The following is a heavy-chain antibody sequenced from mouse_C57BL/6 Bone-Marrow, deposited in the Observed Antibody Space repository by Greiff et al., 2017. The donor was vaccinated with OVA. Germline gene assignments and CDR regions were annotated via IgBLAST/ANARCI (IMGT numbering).Heavy chain of an antibody. CDR1: GFNIKDDY. D-gene: IGHD2-4*01. V-gene: IGHV14-4*01. Sequence: EVQLQESGAELVRPGASVKLSCTASGFNIKDDYMHWVKQRPEQGLEWIGWIDPENGDTEYASKFQGKATITADTSSNTAYLQLSSLTSEDTAVYYGTTYYEDYWGQGTTLTVSS. CDR2: IDPENGDT. J-gene: IGHJ2*01. CDR3: TTYYEDY.